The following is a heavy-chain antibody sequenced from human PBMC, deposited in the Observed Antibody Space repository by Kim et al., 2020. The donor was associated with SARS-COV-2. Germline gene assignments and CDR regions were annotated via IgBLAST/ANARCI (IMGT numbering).Heavy chain of an antibody. CDR1: GGSFSGYY. D-gene: IGHD3-10*01. J-gene: IGHJ6*02. Sequence: SETLSLTCAVYGGSFSGYYWSWIRQPPGKGLEWIGEINHSGSTNYNPSLKSRVTISVDTSKNQFSLKLSSVTAADTAVYYCARALITMVRGVISYYYCYYGMDVWGQGTTVTVSS. CDR3: ARALITMVRGVISYYYCYYGMDV. V-gene: IGHV4-34*01. CDR2: INHSGST.